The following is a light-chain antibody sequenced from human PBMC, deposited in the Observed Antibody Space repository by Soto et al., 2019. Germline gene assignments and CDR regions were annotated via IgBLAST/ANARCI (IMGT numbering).Light chain of an antibody. Sequence: EIVMTQSPATLSVSPGERATLSCRASQSVSSNLAWYQQKPGKAPRLLIYGAATRATGIPGSFSDSWSGTEFNLTSSSLQSEDLAVYYWQQYNNWPTFGQGTKVEIK. J-gene: IGKJ1*01. CDR1: QSVSSN. CDR3: QQYNNWPT. V-gene: IGKV3-15*01. CDR2: GAA.